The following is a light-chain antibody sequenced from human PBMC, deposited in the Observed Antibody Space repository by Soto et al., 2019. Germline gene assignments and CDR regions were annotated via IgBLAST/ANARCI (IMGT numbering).Light chain of an antibody. V-gene: IGLV1-44*01. Sequence: QTVVTQPPSVSGAPGQRVTISCSGSSSNIGVNTVNWYQHLPGTAPTVLIHGDTHRPSGVPDRFSASKSGTSASLAISGLQSADEADYYCAAFDDGLNGYVFGTGTKLTVL. J-gene: IGLJ1*01. CDR3: AAFDDGLNGYV. CDR1: SSNIGVNT. CDR2: GDT.